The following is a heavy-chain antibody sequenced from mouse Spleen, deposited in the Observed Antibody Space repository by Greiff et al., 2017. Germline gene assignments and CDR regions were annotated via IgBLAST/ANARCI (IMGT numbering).Heavy chain of an antibody. Sequence: DVKLVESGGGLVKPGGSLKLSCAASGFTFSDYGMHWVRQAPEKGLEWVAYISSGSSTIYYADTVKGRFTISRDNAKNTLFLQMTSLRSEDTAMYYCARDGYVWYFDVWGAGTTVTVSS. CDR3: ARDGYVWYFDV. D-gene: IGHD1-2*01. J-gene: IGHJ1*01. CDR2: ISSGSSTI. CDR1: GFTFSDYG. V-gene: IGHV5-17*01.